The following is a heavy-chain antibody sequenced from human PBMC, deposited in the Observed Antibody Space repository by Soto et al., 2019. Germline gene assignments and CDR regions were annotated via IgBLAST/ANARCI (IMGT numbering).Heavy chain of an antibody. D-gene: IGHD3-22*01. CDR2: ISGSGGST. J-gene: IGHJ4*02. CDR3: AKDAPITMIVVVAEADY. V-gene: IGHV3-23*01. Sequence: EVQLLESGGGLVQPGGSLRLSCAASGFTFSSYAMSWVRQAPGKGLEWVSAISGSGGSTYYADSVKGRFTISRDNSKNTLYLQMNSLRAEDTAVYYWAKDAPITMIVVVAEADYWGQGTLVTVSS. CDR1: GFTFSSYA.